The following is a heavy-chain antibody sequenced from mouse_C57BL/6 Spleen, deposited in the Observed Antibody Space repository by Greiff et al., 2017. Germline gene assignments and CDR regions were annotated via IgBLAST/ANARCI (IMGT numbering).Heavy chain of an antibody. D-gene: IGHD2-4*01. CDR1: GFTFSNYW. Sequence: EVKLMESGGGLVQPGGSMKLSCVASGFTFSNYWMNWVRQSPEKGLEWVAQIRLKSDNYATHYAESVKGRFTISRDDSKSSVHLQMNNIRADDTGIYYSTADYVYAMDYWGQGTSVTVSS. CDR2: IRLKSDNYAT. J-gene: IGHJ4*01. V-gene: IGHV6-3*01. CDR3: TADYVYAMDY.